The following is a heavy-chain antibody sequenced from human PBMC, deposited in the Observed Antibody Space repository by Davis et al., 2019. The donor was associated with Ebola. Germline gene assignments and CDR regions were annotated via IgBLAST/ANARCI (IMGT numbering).Heavy chain of an antibody. J-gene: IGHJ6*03. CDR3: ARGSFYSHYMDV. CDR2: INYSGST. V-gene: IGHV4-39*07. Sequence: PSETLSLTCTVSGGSISSSSYYWGWIRQPPGKGLEWIGTINYSGSTYYNPSLKSRVTLSVDTSKNQFSLNLTSVTATDTAVYYCARGSFYSHYMDVWGKGTPVTVSS. CDR1: GGSISSSSYY.